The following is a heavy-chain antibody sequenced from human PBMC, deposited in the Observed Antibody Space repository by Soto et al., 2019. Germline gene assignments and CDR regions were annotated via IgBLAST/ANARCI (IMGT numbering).Heavy chain of an antibody. CDR3: ARDLRGTTVTTYYYYYGMDV. D-gene: IGHD4-17*01. CDR1: GGSFSGYY. CDR2: INHSGST. V-gene: IGHV4-34*01. J-gene: IGHJ6*02. Sequence: SETLSLTCAVYGGSFSGYYWSWIRQPPGKGLEWIGEINHSGSTNYNPSLKSRVTISVDTSKNQFSLKLSSVTAVDTAVYYCARDLRGTTVTTYYYYYGMDVWGQGNTVTV.